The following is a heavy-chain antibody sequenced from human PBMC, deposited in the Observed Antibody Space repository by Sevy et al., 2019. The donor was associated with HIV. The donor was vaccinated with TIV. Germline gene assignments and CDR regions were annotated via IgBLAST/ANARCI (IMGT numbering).Heavy chain of an antibody. Sequence: SETLSLTCTVSGGSITSLYWNWIRQPPGKGLEWIANIYYNGHINYNPSLKSRVTLSLDTPKNQFSLRLRSVTAADTAMYYCAGENAWGRGYSWGQGTLVTVSS. D-gene: IGHD1-26*01. CDR3: AGENAWGRGYS. CDR1: GGSITSLY. V-gene: IGHV4-59*08. J-gene: IGHJ4*02. CDR2: IYYNGHI.